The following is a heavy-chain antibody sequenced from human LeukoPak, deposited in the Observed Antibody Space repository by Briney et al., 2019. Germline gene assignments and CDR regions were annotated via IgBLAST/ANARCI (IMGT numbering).Heavy chain of an antibody. CDR3: AREKYGGDSRFYFDY. CDR1: GFTFSDFY. V-gene: IGHV3-11*01. J-gene: IGHJ4*02. Sequence: GGSLRLSCAASGFTFSDFYMSWIRQAPGKGLEWISYITSAGSTTYYADSVKGRFTLSRDNAKNSLYLQTTSLGAEDTAIYYCAREKYGGDSRFYFDYWGQGALVSVSS. D-gene: IGHD2-21*02. CDR2: ITSAGSTT.